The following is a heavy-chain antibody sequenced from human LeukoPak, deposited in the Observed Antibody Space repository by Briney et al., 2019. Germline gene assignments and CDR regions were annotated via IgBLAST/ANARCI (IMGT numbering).Heavy chain of an antibody. CDR1: GASITSSSSY. CDR3: ARQYSGYLRNWFDP. J-gene: IGHJ5*02. V-gene: IGHV4-39*01. Sequence: KLSEPLSLTCHVSGASITSSSSYWGWIRPPPGKGLEWIGSMYYSGTSNYNPSLKSRGTISVDTSKNQFSLNLSSVTAADTAVYYCARQYSGYLRNWFDPWGQGTLVTVSS. CDR2: MYYSGTS. D-gene: IGHD5-12*01.